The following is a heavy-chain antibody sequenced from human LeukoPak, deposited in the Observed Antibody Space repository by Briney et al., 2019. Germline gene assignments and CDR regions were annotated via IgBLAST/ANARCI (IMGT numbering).Heavy chain of an antibody. CDR1: GFTFSSYA. J-gene: IGHJ4*02. CDR3: AKDRLRSGYTHFDY. Sequence: PGGSLRLSCAASGFTFSSYAMSWVRQAPGKGLEWGSAISGSGGSTYYADSVKGRFTISRDNSKNTLYLQMNSLRAEDTAVYYCAKDRLRSGYTHFDYWGQGTLVTVSS. V-gene: IGHV3-23*01. D-gene: IGHD3-3*01. CDR2: ISGSGGST.